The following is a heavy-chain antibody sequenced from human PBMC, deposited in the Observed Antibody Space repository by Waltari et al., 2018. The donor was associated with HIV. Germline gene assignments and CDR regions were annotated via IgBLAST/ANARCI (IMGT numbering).Heavy chain of an antibody. D-gene: IGHD3-10*01. J-gene: IGHJ4*02. CDR2: IWDDGSNK. CDR1: GFTFSTYG. Sequence: QVQLVESGGGVVQPGRSLRLSCAASGFTFSTYGMHWVRQAPGKGLEWVEVIWDDGSNKYYADSVKGRLTISRDNSKNTVYLQINRLRAEDTAVYYCAREGHYYGSGRFGGDYWGQGTLVTVSS. CDR3: AREGHYYGSGRFGGDY. V-gene: IGHV3-33*01.